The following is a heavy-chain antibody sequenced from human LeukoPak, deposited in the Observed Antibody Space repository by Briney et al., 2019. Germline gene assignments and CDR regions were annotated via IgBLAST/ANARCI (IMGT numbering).Heavy chain of an antibody. V-gene: IGHV1-8*01. CDR3: ARALYDFWSGYYLGGY. CDR1: GYTFTSYD. D-gene: IGHD3-3*01. Sequence: GASVKVSCKASGYTFTSYDINWVRQATGQGLEWMGWMNPNSGNTGYAQKFQGRVTMTRNTSISTAYMELSSLRSEDTAVYYCARALYDFWSGYYLGGYWGQGTLVTVSS. J-gene: IGHJ4*02. CDR2: MNPNSGNT.